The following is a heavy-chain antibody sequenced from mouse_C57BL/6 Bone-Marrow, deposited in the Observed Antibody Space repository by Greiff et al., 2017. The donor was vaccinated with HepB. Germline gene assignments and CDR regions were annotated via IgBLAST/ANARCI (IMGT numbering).Heavy chain of an antibody. J-gene: IGHJ1*03. Sequence: VKLQQSGPELVKPGASVKISCKASGYAFSSSWMNWVKQRPGKGLEWIGRIYPGDGDTNYNGKFKGKATLTADKSSSTAYMQLSSLTSEDSAVYFCARSLTTVVATKGYFDVWGTGTTVTVSS. CDR3: ARSLTTVVATKGYFDV. CDR2: IYPGDGDT. V-gene: IGHV1-82*01. D-gene: IGHD1-1*01. CDR1: GYAFSSSW.